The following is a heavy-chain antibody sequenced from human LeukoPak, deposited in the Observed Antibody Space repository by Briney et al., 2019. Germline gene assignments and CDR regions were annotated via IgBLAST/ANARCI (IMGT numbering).Heavy chain of an antibody. CDR3: TTFDRRRWSVND. CDR2: IKSKTDGGTT. CDR1: GFTFTNAW. J-gene: IGHJ4*02. V-gene: IGHV3-15*01. D-gene: IGHD2-15*01. Sequence: GGSLRLSCAPSGFTFTNAWMSWGRQAPGKGLEWVGRIKSKTDGGTTDYSAPVKGRFTISRDYLKDTLYLQMNSLKTEDTAVYYCTTFDRRRWSVNDWGQGTLVTVSS.